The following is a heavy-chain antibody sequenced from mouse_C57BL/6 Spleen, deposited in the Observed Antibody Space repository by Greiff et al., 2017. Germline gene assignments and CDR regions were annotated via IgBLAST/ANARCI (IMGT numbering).Heavy chain of an antibody. CDR1: GYTFTSYG. V-gene: IGHV1-81*01. CDR2: IYPRSGNT. Sequence: VQLKESGAELARPGASVTLSCKASGYTFTSYGISWVKQRTGQGLEWIGEIYPRSGNTYYNEKFKGKDTRTADKSSSTAYMELRSLTSEDSAVYFCEREGSNSSWFAYWGQGTLVTVSA. D-gene: IGHD2-5*01. J-gene: IGHJ3*01. CDR3: EREGSNSSWFAY.